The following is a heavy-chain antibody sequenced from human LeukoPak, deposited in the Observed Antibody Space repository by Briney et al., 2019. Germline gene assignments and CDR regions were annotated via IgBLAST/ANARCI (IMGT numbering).Heavy chain of an antibody. D-gene: IGHD6-13*01. J-gene: IGHJ4*02. CDR1: GYTFTGYF. CDR3: ARGTRIAAAGTDLLGY. Sequence: ASVKVSCKASGYTFTGYFIHWVRPAPGQGLEWMGWINPNGGGTNDAQKFQGRVTMTRDTSISTAYMELSRLSSDDTAVYYCARGTRIAAAGTDLLGYWGQGTLVTVSS. V-gene: IGHV1-2*02. CDR2: INPNGGGT.